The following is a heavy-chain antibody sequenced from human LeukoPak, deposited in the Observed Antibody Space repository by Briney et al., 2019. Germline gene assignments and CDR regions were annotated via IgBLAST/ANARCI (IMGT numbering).Heavy chain of an antibody. CDR3: ARDLVLDTAMVGEFDY. V-gene: IGHV3-53*01. J-gene: IGHJ4*02. D-gene: IGHD5-18*01. CDR2: IYSGGST. CDR1: GFTVSSNY. Sequence: GGSLRLSCAASGFTVSSNYMSWVRQAPGKGLEWVSVIYSGGSTYYADSVKGRFTISRDNSKNTLYLQMNSLRAEDTAVYYCARDLVLDTAMVGEFDYWGQGTLVTVSS.